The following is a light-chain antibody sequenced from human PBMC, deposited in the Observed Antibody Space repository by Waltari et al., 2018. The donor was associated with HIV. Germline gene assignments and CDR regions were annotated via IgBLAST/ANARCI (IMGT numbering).Light chain of an antibody. CDR2: SNN. J-gene: IGLJ1*01. CDR3: AVWDDSLKGRV. CDR1: NSNIGTNT. V-gene: IGLV1-44*01. Sequence: QSVLTQPPSASGTPGQRFSVPCSGGNSNIGTNTVNWYQHLPGTAPKLLIYSNNQRPSGVPARFSGSKSGTSASLAISGLQSEDEADYYCAVWDDSLKGRVFGTGTKVTVL.